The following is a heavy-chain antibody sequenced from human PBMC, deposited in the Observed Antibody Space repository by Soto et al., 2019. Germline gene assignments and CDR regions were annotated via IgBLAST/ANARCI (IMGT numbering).Heavy chain of an antibody. CDR1: GGSISSYY. D-gene: IGHD4-17*01. V-gene: IGHV4-59*08. J-gene: IGHJ4*02. CDR2: IYYSGST. Sequence: SETLSLTCTVSGGSISSYYWSWIRQPPGKGLEWIGYIYYSGSTNYNPSLKSRVTISVDTSKNQFSLKLSSVTAADTAVYYCARRPVDDYVLDYWGQGTPVTVSS. CDR3: ARRPVDDYVLDY.